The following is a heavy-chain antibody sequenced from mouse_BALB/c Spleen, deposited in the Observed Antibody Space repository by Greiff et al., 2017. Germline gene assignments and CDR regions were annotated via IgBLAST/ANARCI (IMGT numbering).Heavy chain of an antibody. V-gene: IGHV3-8*02. CDR1: GDSITSGY. J-gene: IGHJ4*01. CDR3: ARYDYERPYAMDY. CDR2: ISYSGST. Sequence: VQLKESGPSLVKPSQTLSLTCSVTGDSITSGYWNWIRKFPGNKLEYMGYISYSGSTYYNPSLKSRISITRDTSKNQYYLQLNSVTTEDTATYYCARYDYERPYAMDYWGQGTSVTVSS. D-gene: IGHD2-4*01.